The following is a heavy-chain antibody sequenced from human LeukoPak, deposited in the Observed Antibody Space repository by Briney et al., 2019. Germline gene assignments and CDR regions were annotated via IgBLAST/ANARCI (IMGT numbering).Heavy chain of an antibody. Sequence: ASVQVSCKASGYTFTSYAMHWVRPAPGQGLEWMGWITPSGGTNYPQKFQGRVAITRDTSITTAYMDLSRLTSDDTAVYYCARDRYGDGFAHFDYWGQGALVTVSS. V-gene: IGHV1-2*02. CDR2: ITPSGGT. CDR3: ARDRYGDGFAHFDY. CDR1: GYTFTSYA. J-gene: IGHJ4*02. D-gene: IGHD5-24*01.